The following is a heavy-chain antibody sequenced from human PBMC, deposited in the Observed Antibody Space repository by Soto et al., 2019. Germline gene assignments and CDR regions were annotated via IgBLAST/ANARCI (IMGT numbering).Heavy chain of an antibody. J-gene: IGHJ4*02. CDR2: ISSSSSYI. CDR3: ARDGDTIFGVVTPFDY. Sequence: GGSLRLSCAASGFTFSSYSMNWVRQAPGKGLEWVSSISSSSSYIYYADSVKGRFTISRDNAKNSLYLQMNSLRAEDTAVYYCARDGDTIFGVVTPFDYWGQGTLVTVSS. D-gene: IGHD3-3*01. CDR1: GFTFSSYS. V-gene: IGHV3-21*01.